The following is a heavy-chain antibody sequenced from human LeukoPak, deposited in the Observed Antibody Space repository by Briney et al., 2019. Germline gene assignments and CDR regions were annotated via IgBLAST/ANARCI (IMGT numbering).Heavy chain of an antibody. Sequence: GGSLRLSCAASGFTFSSYSMNWVRQAPGKGLEWVSYISSSSSTIYYADSVKGRFTISRDNAKNSLYLQMNSLRAEDTAVYYCARTIHWDYYGMDVWGQGTTVIVSS. CDR1: GFTFSSYS. V-gene: IGHV3-48*04. J-gene: IGHJ6*02. D-gene: IGHD7-27*01. CDR3: ARTIHWDYYGMDV. CDR2: ISSSSSTI.